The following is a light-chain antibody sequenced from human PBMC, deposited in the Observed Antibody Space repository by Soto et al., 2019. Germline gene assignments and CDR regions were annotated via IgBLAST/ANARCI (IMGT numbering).Light chain of an antibody. CDR1: HSVSSD. Sequence: QSPATLSVSPGERATLSCRASHSVSSDLAWYQQKPGQAPRLLIYGASTRAIGIPARFSGSGSGTEFTLTISSLQSEDFAVYYCQQYNNWPPTFGQGTRLEIK. J-gene: IGKJ5*01. CDR2: GAS. CDR3: QQYNNWPPT. V-gene: IGKV3-15*01.